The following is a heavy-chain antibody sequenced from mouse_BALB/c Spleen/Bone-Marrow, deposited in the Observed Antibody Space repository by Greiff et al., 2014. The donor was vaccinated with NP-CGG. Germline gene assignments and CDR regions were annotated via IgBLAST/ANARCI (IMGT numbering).Heavy chain of an antibody. CDR3: ARHEEGGYDYDVGSYAMDY. J-gene: IGHJ4*01. Sequence: QVQLQQSGAGLVKPGASVKLSCKASGYTFTDYIIHWVKQRSGQGLEWIGWFYPGSNSIKYNEKFKDKATLTADKSSSTVHMELSRLTSEDSAVYFCARHEEGGYDYDVGSYAMDYWGQGTSVTVSS. D-gene: IGHD2-4*01. CDR1: GYTFTDYI. V-gene: IGHV1-62-2*01. CDR2: FYPGSNSI.